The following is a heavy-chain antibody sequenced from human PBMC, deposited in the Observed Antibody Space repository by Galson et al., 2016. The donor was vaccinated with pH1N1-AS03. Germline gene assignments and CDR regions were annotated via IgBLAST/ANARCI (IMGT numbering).Heavy chain of an antibody. J-gene: IGHJ6*02. V-gene: IGHV4-4*02. D-gene: IGHD6-19*01. Sequence: ETLSLTCTVSGGSISDNNWWGWIRQSPGKGLEWIGSIYHSENTYYNPSLKSRVTISLDESKNQFSLRLTSVTAADTAVYYCAREATSSGQYAEFDYYYGMDVWGQGTTVTVAS. CDR3: AREATSSGQYAEFDYYYGMDV. CDR2: IYHSENT. CDR1: GGSISDNNW.